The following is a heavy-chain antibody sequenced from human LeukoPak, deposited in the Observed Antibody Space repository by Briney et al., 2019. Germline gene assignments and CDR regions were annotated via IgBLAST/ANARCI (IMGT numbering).Heavy chain of an antibody. CDR3: ASDVYGSGSLGD. CDR1: GFTFSSYA. J-gene: IGHJ4*02. CDR2: ISYDGSNK. D-gene: IGHD3-10*01. Sequence: PGRSLRLSCAASGFTFSSYAMHWVRQAPGKGLEWVAVISYDGSNKYYADSVKGRFTISRDNSRNTLYLQMNSLRAEDTAVYYCASDVYGSGSLGDWGQGTLVTVSS. V-gene: IGHV3-30-3*01.